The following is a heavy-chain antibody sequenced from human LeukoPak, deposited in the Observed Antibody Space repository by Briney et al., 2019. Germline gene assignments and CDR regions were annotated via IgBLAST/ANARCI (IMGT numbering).Heavy chain of an antibody. CDR2: IYSRDST. Sequence: GGSLRLSCAASGFTVSSNYMSWVRQAPGKGLEWVSVIYSRDSTYYADSVKGRFTISRDNSKNTVYLQMNSLRAEDTAVYYCAKDLSYHYSFERWGQGTLVTISS. D-gene: IGHD3-16*01. V-gene: IGHV3-66*01. J-gene: IGHJ4*02. CDR3: AKDLSYHYSFER. CDR1: GFTVSSNY.